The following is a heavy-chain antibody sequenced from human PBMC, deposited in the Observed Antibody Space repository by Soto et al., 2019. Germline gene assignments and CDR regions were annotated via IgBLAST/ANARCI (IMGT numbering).Heavy chain of an antibody. CDR3: ARDRRQQLDPPPYYYYGMDV. CDR1: GGTFSSYA. CDR2: IIPIFGTA. D-gene: IGHD6-13*01. V-gene: IGHV1-69*13. Sequence: GASVKVSCKASGGTFSSYAISWVRQAPGQGLEWMGGIIPIFGTANYAQKFQGRVTITADESTSTAYMELSSLRSEDTAVYYCARDRRQQLDPPPYYYYGMDVWGQGTTVTVSS. J-gene: IGHJ6*02.